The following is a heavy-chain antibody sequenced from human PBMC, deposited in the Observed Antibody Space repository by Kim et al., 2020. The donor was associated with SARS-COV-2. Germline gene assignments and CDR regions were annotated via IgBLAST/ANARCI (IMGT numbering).Heavy chain of an antibody. CDR3: AKGGGMATIRRPFDY. J-gene: IGHJ4*02. CDR1: GFTFTNYA. V-gene: IGHV3-23*01. D-gene: IGHD5-12*01. Sequence: GGSLRLSCAASGFTFTNYAMNWVRQAPGKGLVWVSGISGSGGSTYYADSVKGRFTISRDNSKNTLHVQGNSLRAEDTAVYYCAKGGGMATIRRPFDYWGQGTLVTVSS. CDR2: ISGSGGST.